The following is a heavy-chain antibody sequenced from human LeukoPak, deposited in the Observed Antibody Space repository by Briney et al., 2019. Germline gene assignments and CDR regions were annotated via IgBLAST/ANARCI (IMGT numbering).Heavy chain of an antibody. J-gene: IGHJ4*02. CDR1: GFTFSDYY. D-gene: IGHD6-13*01. CDR2: ISGSSSYT. V-gene: IGHV3-11*03. Sequence: GGSLRLSCAASGFTFSDYYMNWIRQAQGKGLEWVSYISGSSSYTNYADSVKGRFTISRDNAKNSLYLQMNSLRAEDTAVYYCATRGHSSSWYYFDYWGQGTLVTVSS. CDR3: ATRGHSSSWYYFDY.